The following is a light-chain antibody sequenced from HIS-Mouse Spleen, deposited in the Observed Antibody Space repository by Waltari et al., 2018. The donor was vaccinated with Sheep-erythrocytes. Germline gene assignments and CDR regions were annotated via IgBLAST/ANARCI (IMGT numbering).Light chain of an antibody. Sequence: SYELTQPPSVSVSPGQTARITCSRAALPKKYAYWYQQKSGQAPVLVIYEDSKRPSGIPERFSGSSSGTMATLTISGAQVEDDADYYCYSTDSSGNHWVFGGGTKLTVL. J-gene: IGLJ3*02. V-gene: IGLV3-10*01. CDR1: ALPKKY. CDR2: EDS. CDR3: YSTDSSGNHWV.